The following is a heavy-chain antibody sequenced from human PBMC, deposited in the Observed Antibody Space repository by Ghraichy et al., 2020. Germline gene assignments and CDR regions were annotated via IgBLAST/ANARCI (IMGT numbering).Heavy chain of an antibody. D-gene: IGHD1-26*01. CDR3: ARGPEWELLQTDAFDI. Sequence: ASVKVSCKASGYTFTSHDTNWERQATGQGLEWKGWMNPNSGNTGYAQKFQGRVTMTRNTSISTAYMELSSLRSEDTAVYYCARGPEWELLQTDAFDIWGQVTMVTGSS. J-gene: IGHJ3*02. CDR2: MNPNSGNT. V-gene: IGHV1-8*01. CDR1: GYTFTSHD.